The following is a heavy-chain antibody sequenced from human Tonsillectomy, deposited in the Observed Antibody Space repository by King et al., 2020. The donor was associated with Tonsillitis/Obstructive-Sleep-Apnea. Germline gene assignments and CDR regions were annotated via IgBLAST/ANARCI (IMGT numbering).Heavy chain of an antibody. Sequence: VQLVESGGGLVQPGRSLRLSCAASGFTFDDHAMHWVRQAPGKGLEWVSGISWNSGSIFYADSVKGRFTISRDNAKNSLYLQMNSLRVEDTAFYYCAKGPYSNYVGGVDYWGQGTLVTVSS. CDR1: GFTFDDHA. V-gene: IGHV3-9*01. J-gene: IGHJ4*02. D-gene: IGHD4-11*01. CDR3: AKGPYSNYVGGVDY. CDR2: ISWNSGSI.